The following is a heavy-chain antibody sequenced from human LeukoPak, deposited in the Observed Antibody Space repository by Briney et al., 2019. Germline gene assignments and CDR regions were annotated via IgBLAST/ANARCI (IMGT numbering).Heavy chain of an antibody. J-gene: IGHJ4*02. V-gene: IGHV3-23*01. CDR2: VSASGSST. D-gene: IGHD3-10*01. Sequence: GGSLRLSCAASGFTFSSYAMNWVRQAPRRGLEWASGVSASGSSTHYTDSVEGRFTISRDNSKNTLYLQMNSLRAEDTAVYYCAKGGNYYLDFWGQGTLVTVSS. CDR1: GFTFSSYA. CDR3: AKGGNYYLDF.